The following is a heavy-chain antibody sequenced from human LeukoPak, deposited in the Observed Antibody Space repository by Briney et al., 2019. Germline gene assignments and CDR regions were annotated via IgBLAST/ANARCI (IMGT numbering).Heavy chain of an antibody. V-gene: IGHV3-20*04. D-gene: IGHD5-18*01. CDR1: VFTFDDYG. CDR2: INWNGGST. J-gene: IGHJ3*02. CDR3: ASETKRGYSYGSPTDAFDI. Sequence: PGGSLRLSCAASVFTFDDYGMSWVRQAPGKGLEWVSGINWNGGSTGYADSVKGRFTISRDNAKKSLYLQMNSLRAEDTAVYYCASETKRGYSYGSPTDAFDIWGQGTMVTVSS.